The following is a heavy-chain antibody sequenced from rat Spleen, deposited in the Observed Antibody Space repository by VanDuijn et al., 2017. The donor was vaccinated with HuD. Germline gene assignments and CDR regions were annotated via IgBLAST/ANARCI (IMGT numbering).Heavy chain of an antibody. CDR3: ARHGYDGSYYYWDY. J-gene: IGHJ2*01. CDR1: GFTFSDYG. D-gene: IGHD1-12*02. Sequence: EVQLVESGGGLVQPGRSLKLSCAASGFTFSDYGMAWVRQAPTKGLEWVATISYGDSSGHSSTYYRDSVKGRFTISRDNAKRTLFLQMDSLRSEDTATYYCARHGYDGSYYYWDYWGQGVMVTVSS. V-gene: IGHV5-29*01. CDR2: ISYGDSSGHSST.